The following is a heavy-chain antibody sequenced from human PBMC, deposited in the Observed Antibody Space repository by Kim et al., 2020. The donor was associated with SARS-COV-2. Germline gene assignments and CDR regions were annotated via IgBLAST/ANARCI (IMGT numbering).Heavy chain of an antibody. Sequence: SETLSLTCAVYGGSFSGYYWSWIRQPPGKGLEWIGEIKHSGSTNSTPSPKSRVTISANTSKNQYSLKLGSVTAPDTAVYYCAIISRGSSSWHVVDYWGQGTLVTVSS. CDR2: IKHSGST. J-gene: IGHJ4*02. D-gene: IGHD6-13*01. CDR3: AIISRGSSSWHVVDY. V-gene: IGHV4-34*01. CDR1: GGSFSGYY.